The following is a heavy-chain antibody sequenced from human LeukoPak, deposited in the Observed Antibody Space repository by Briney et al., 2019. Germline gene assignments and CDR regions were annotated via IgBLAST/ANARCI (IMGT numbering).Heavy chain of an antibody. V-gene: IGHV3-30*03. Sequence: PGGSLRLSCAASGFTFSSYDMHGVRQAPGKGLEWVAVIAYEGSDKYYSDSVKGRFTISRDNSKNTLYLQMNSLRAEDTAVYYCVQGGAYSYGYFDYWGQGTLVTVFS. CDR3: VQGGAYSYGYFDY. CDR1: GFTFSSYD. D-gene: IGHD5-18*01. CDR2: IAYEGSDK. J-gene: IGHJ4*02.